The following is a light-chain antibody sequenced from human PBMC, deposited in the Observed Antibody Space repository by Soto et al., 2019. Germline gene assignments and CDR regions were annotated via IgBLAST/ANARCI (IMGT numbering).Light chain of an antibody. CDR2: DAS. Sequence: VLTKYKDTLSLSPGESATLSCRASQSLGPYLAWYQQKPGQAPRLLIYDASHRATGIPVRFSGSGSDSDFTLTISSLEPEDFAVYYCQQRSYPITFGQGPKV. CDR3: QQRSYPIT. J-gene: IGKJ1*01. V-gene: IGKV3-11*01. CDR1: QSLGPY.